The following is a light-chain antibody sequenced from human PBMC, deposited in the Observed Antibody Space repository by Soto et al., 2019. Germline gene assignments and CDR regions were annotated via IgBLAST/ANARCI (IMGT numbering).Light chain of an antibody. CDR2: GAS. Sequence: EILMTQSPSTLSVSPGERATLSCRASQSVANDLAWYQHKPGQAPRLLTHGASTRATGIPARFSGVGSGTEFTLTISSLQSEDFEVYYCQQYNKWPQTFGQGTRLEIK. CDR3: QQYNKWPQT. CDR1: QSVAND. V-gene: IGKV3-15*01. J-gene: IGKJ5*01.